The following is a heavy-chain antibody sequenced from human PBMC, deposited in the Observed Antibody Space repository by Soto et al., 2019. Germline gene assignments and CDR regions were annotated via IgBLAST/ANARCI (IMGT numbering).Heavy chain of an antibody. D-gene: IGHD4-17*01. V-gene: IGHV1-24*01. CDR2: FDPDEAET. J-gene: IGHJ5*02. CDR1: GYTLNEVD. Sequence: QVQLVQSGAEVKKPGASVKVSCKVSGYTLNEVDMHWVRQAPGKGLEWLGGFDPDEAETIYAQHFQGRVTMTEDTSTDTVYMELSSLISEDTAVYFCTTYHGDYNFDHWGKGTLVTVSS. CDR3: TTYHGDYNFDH.